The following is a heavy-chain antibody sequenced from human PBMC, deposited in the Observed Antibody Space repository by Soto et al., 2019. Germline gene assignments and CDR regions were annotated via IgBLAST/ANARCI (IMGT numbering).Heavy chain of an antibody. CDR3: ARAGIVVVVAAEIDY. D-gene: IGHD2-15*01. Sequence: ASVKVSCKASGYTFTSYYMHWVRQAPGQGLEWMGIINPSGGSTSYAQKFQGRVTMTRDTSTSTVYMELSSLRSEDTAVYYCARAGIVVVVAAEIDYWGQGTLVTVSS. V-gene: IGHV1-46*03. J-gene: IGHJ4*02. CDR2: INPSGGST. CDR1: GYTFTSYY.